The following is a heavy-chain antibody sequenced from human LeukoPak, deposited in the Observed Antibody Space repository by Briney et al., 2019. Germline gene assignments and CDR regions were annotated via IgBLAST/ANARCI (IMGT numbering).Heavy chain of an antibody. V-gene: IGHV3-23*01. Sequence: GGSLRLSCAGSGFSFNSYAMSWVRQAPGKGLEWVSTIGGSGYSTNYADSVKGRFTISRDNSKNTLYLQMSSLGAEDTAVYYCAKAQGYFDLWGRGTLVTVSS. CDR3: AKAQGYFDL. J-gene: IGHJ2*01. CDR2: IGGSGYST. CDR1: GFSFNSYA.